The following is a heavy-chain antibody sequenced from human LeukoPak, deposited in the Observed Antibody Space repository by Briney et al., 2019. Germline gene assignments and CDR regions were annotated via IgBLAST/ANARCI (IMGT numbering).Heavy chain of an antibody. CDR3: ATAAYYYDSSGYSPGDY. Sequence: GGSLRLSCAASGFTFSSYAMSWVRQAPGKGLERVSAISGSGGSTYYADSVKGRFTISRDNSKNTLYLQMNSLRAEDTAVYYCATAAYYYDSSGYSPGDYWGQGTLVTVSS. J-gene: IGHJ4*02. CDR1: GFTFSSYA. CDR2: ISGSGGST. V-gene: IGHV3-23*01. D-gene: IGHD3-22*01.